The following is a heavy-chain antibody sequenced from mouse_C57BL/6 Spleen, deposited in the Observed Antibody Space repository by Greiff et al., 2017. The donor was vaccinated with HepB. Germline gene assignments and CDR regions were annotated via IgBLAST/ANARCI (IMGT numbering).Heavy chain of an antibody. CDR1: GFTFSSYA. D-gene: IGHD1-1*01. V-gene: IGHV5-4*03. J-gene: IGHJ1*03. CDR3: ARGRHYGRSRWYFDV. CDR2: ISDGGSYT. Sequence: DVMLVESGGGLVKPGGSLKLSCAASGFTFSSYAMSWVRQTPEKRLEWVATISDGGSYTYYPDNVKGRFTISRDNAKNNLYLQMSHLKSEDTAMYYCARGRHYGRSRWYFDVWGTGTTVTVSS.